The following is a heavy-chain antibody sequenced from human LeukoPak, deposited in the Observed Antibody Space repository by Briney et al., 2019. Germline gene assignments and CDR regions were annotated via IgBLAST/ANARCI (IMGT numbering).Heavy chain of an antibody. J-gene: IGHJ4*02. Sequence: GGTLRLSCAASGFTFSSYGMSWVRQAPGKGLEWVSAISGSGGSTYYADSVKGRFTISRDNSKNTLYLQMNSLRAEDTAVYYCAKDRRYRGVFDYWGQGTLVTVSS. D-gene: IGHD3-10*01. CDR2: ISGSGGST. CDR3: AKDRRYRGVFDY. V-gene: IGHV3-23*01. CDR1: GFTFSSYG.